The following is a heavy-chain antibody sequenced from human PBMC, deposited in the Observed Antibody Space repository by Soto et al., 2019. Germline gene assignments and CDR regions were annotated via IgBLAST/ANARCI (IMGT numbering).Heavy chain of an antibody. CDR3: ARDKGDLRFLEWSYYFDY. CDR1: GFTFSSCA. D-gene: IGHD3-3*01. V-gene: IGHV3-30-3*01. CDR2: ISYDGSNK. Sequence: QVQLVESGGGVVQPGRSLRLSCAASGFTFSSCAMHWVRQAPGKGLEWVALISYDGSNKYYADSVKGRFTISRDNSKNTLYLQMNSLRAEDTAVYYFARDKGDLRFLEWSYYFDYWGQGTLVTVSS. J-gene: IGHJ4*02.